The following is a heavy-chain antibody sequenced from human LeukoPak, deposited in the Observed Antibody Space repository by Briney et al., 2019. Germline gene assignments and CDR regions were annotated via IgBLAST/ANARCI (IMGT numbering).Heavy chain of an antibody. CDR3: ARDGDDYGDYVFDY. CDR2: IYYSGST. D-gene: IGHD4-17*01. CDR1: GGSISSYF. J-gene: IGHJ4*02. V-gene: IGHV4-59*01. Sequence: SETLSLTCTVSGGSISSYFWSWIRQPPGKGLEWIGYIYYSGSTNYNPSLKSRVTTSVDTSKNQFSLKLSSVTAADTAVYYCARDGDDYGDYVFDYWGQGILVTVSS.